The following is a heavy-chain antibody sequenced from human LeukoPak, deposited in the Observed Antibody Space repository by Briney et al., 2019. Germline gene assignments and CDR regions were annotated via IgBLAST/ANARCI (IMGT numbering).Heavy chain of an antibody. CDR3: ARPGQKGTRNNWFDP. J-gene: IGHJ5*02. Sequence: ASVTVSCKASGYTFTSYGISWVRQAPGQGLEGMGWISAYNGNTNYAQKLQGRVTMTTDTSTSTAYMELRSLRSDDTAVYYCARPGQKGTRNNWFDPWGQGTLVTVSS. V-gene: IGHV1-18*01. CDR2: ISAYNGNT. CDR1: GYTFTSYG.